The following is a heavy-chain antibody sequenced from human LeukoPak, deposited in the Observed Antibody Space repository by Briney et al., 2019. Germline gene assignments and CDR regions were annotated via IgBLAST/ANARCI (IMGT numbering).Heavy chain of an antibody. CDR1: GFTFSSYT. CDR3: AKHMIVVVGPLDY. D-gene: IGHD3-22*01. CDR2: ITSSSSYF. V-gene: IGHV3-21*04. Sequence: PGGSLRLSCAASGFTFSSYTMNWVRQAPGKGLEWVSSITSSSSYFYYADSVKGRFTISRDNSKNTLSLQMNSLRAEDTAVYYCAKHMIVVVGPLDYWGQGTLVTVSS. J-gene: IGHJ4*02.